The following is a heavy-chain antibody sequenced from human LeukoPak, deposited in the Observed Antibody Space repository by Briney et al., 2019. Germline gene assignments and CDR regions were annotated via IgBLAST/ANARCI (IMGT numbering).Heavy chain of an antibody. CDR2: IYSGGST. D-gene: IGHD2-2*01. V-gene: IGHV3-66*01. Sequence: PGGSLRLSCAASGFTVSSNYMSWVRQAPGKGLEWVSVIYSGGSTYYADSVKGRFTISRDNSKNALYLQMNSLRAEDTAVYYCASEVGSSSTSWAAHVDYWGQGTLVTVSS. J-gene: IGHJ4*02. CDR1: GFTVSSNY. CDR3: ASEVGSSSTSWAAHVDY.